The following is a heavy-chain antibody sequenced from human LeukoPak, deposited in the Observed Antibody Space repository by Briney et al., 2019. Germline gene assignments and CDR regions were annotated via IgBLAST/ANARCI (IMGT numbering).Heavy chain of an antibody. V-gene: IGHV3-15*01. D-gene: IGHD6-13*01. CDR2: IKSKTDGGTT. CDR1: GFTFSTYW. CDR3: TTVWRSIAAAGYFDN. J-gene: IGHJ4*02. Sequence: GGSLRLSCAASGFTFSTYWMSWVRQAPGKGLEWVGRIKSKTDGGTTDYAAPVKGRFTISRDDSKNTLYLQMNSLKTEDTAIYYCTTVWRSIAAAGYFDNWGQGTLVTVSS.